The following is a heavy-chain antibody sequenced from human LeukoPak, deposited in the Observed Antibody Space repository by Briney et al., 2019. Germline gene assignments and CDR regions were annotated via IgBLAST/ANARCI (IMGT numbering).Heavy chain of an antibody. CDR3: AKDGKMATISWDY. V-gene: IGHV3-23*01. J-gene: IGHJ4*02. Sequence: GGSLRLSCAASGFPFSTYSMNWVRQAPGKGLEWVSAISGSGGRTHYADSVKGRFTISRDNSKNTLYLQMNSLRAEDTAVYYCAKDGKMATISWDYWGQGTLVTVSS. CDR1: GFPFSTYS. CDR2: ISGSGGRT. D-gene: IGHD5-24*01.